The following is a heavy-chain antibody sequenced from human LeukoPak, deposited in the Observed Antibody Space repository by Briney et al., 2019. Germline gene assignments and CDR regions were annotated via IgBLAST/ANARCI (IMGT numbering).Heavy chain of an antibody. Sequence: ASVKVSCKASGGTFSSYAISWVRQAPGQGLEWMGGIIPMFGTAKYAQKFQGRVTITADESTSTAYMELSSLRSEDTAVYYCARGRCSSTSCYSDYWGRGTLVTVSS. D-gene: IGHD2-2*01. CDR2: IIPMFGTA. CDR1: GGTFSSYA. V-gene: IGHV1-69*13. CDR3: ARGRCSSTSCYSDY. J-gene: IGHJ4*02.